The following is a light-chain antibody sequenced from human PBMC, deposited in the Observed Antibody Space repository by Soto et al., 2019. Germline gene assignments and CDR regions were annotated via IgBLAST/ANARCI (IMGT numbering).Light chain of an antibody. V-gene: IGLV2-23*03. CDR3: CSFAGGRTFR. CDR2: EGT. Sequence: QSAPTQPASVSGSPGQSITISCTGTNSDVGGYNRVSWYQQHPGEAPKLMIYEGTKRPSGVSNRFSGSKSGNTASLTISGLQAEDEADYFCCSFAGGRTFRFGGGTKLTVL. J-gene: IGLJ2*01. CDR1: NSDVGGYNR.